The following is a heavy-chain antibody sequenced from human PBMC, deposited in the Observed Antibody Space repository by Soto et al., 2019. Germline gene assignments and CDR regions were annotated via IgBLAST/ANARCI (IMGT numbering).Heavy chain of an antibody. CDR2: INAGNGNT. J-gene: IGHJ5*01. V-gene: IGHV1-3*01. CDR1: GYTFTSYA. D-gene: IGHD3-3*01. CDR3: ARAITIFGVVIMAHGDCFDS. Sequence: ASVKVSCKASGYTFTSYAMHWVRQAPGQRLEWMGWINAGNGNTKYSQKFQGRVTITRDTSASTAYMELSSLRSEDTAVYYCARAITIFGVVIMAHGDCFDSSGQGTLVTVSS.